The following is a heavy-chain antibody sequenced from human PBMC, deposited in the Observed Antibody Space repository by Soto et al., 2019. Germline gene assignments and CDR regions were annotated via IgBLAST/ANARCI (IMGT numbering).Heavy chain of an antibody. CDR1: GYSFTSYW. J-gene: IGHJ6*02. Sequence: PGESLKISCKGSGYSFTSYWIGWVRQIPGKGLEWMGIIYPGDSDTRYSPSFQGQVTISADKSISTAYLQWSSLKASDTAMYYCARHMNYYDSSGYYPPEMDYYYYGMDVWGQGTTVTVSS. D-gene: IGHD3-22*01. V-gene: IGHV5-51*01. CDR3: ARHMNYYDSSGYYPPEMDYYYYGMDV. CDR2: IYPGDSDT.